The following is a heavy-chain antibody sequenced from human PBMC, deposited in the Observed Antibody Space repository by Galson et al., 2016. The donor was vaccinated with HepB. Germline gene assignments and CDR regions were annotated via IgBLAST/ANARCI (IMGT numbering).Heavy chain of an antibody. CDR3: TKDRRSSATGFYVMDV. Sequence: SPRLSCAASGFTSRKHAMSWVRQAPGMGLEWVTAISDSGDGTYYADSVKGRFTISRDNSKSMVFLQMNSLRAEDTALYYCTKDRRSSATGFYVMDVWGQGTTVIVSS. V-gene: IGHV3-23*01. CDR2: ISDSGDGT. D-gene: IGHD1-14*01. CDR1: GFTSRKHA. J-gene: IGHJ6*02.